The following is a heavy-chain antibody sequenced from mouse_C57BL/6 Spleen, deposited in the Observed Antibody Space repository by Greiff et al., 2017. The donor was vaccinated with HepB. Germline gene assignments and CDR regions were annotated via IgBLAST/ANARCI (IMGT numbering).Heavy chain of an antibody. V-gene: IGHV1-22*01. Sequence: VQLQQSGPELVKPGASVKMSCKASGYTFTDYNMHWVKQSHGKSLEWIGYINPNNGGTSYNQKFKGKATLTVNKSSSTAYMELRSLTSEDSAVYYCARLEGNLAWFAYWGQGTLVTVSA. D-gene: IGHD2-1*01. CDR2: INPNNGGT. J-gene: IGHJ3*01. CDR1: GYTFTDYN. CDR3: ARLEGNLAWFAY.